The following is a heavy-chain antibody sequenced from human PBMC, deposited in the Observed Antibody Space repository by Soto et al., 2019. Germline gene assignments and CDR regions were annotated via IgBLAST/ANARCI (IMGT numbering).Heavy chain of an antibody. J-gene: IGHJ6*03. V-gene: IGHV3-74*01. CDR2: INSDGSVS. CDR3: ARGDCVGGTCYSLAGYFYYYMDV. D-gene: IGHD2-15*01. CDR1: GFTFSNYW. Sequence: EVQLVESGGGLVQPGGSLRLSCAASGFTFSNYWMYWVRQAPGKGLVWVSRINSDGSVSSYADSVKGRLTISRDNVKNTLYLQMDSLRAEDTAVYYCARGDCVGGTCYSLAGYFYYYMDVWGKGTTVTVFS.